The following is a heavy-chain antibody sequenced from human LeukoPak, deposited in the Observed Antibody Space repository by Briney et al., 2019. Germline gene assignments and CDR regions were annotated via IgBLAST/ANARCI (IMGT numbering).Heavy chain of an antibody. CDR3: ASYGLYGAFDI. CDR1: GYTFTSYY. J-gene: IGHJ3*02. V-gene: IGHV1-46*01. CDR2: INPSGGST. Sequence: ASVKVSCKASGYTFTSYYMHWVREAPGQALEWMGIINPSGGSTSYAQKFQGRVTMTRDTSTSTVYMELCSLRSEDTAVYYCASYGLYGAFDIWGQGTMVTVSS. D-gene: IGHD2-8*01.